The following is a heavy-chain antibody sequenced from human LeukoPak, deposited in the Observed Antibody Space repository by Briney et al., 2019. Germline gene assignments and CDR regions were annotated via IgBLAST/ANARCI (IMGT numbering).Heavy chain of an antibody. CDR3: ASSQRWLQSVPLY. CDR2: IYYSGSS. CDR1: GGSISSYY. D-gene: IGHD5-24*01. V-gene: IGHV4-59*08. J-gene: IGHJ4*02. Sequence: SETLSLTCTVSGGSISSYYWSWIRQPPGKGLEWIAYIYYSGSSNYNPSLKSRATISLDTSKNQFSLKLSSVTAADTAVYYCASSQRWLQSVPLYWGQGTLVTVSS.